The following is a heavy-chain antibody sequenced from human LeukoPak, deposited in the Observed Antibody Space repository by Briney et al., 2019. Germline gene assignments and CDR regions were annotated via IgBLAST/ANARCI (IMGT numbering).Heavy chain of an antibody. Sequence: SGGSLRLSCAASGFTFSSYAMSWVRQAPGKGLEWVSAISGSGGSTYYADSVKGRFTISRDNAKNSMYLQMNSLRAEDTAVYYCARWEIRGTAHKLDYWGQGTLVTVSS. J-gene: IGHJ4*02. CDR3: ARWEIRGTAHKLDY. V-gene: IGHV3-23*01. CDR1: GFTFSSYA. CDR2: ISGSGGST. D-gene: IGHD1-7*01.